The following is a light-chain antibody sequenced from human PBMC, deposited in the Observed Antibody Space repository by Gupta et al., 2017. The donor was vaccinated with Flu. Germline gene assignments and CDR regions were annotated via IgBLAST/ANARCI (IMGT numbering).Light chain of an antibody. Sequence: QSALTQPASVSGSPGQPITISCTGTSSDVGGFNYVSWYQQHPGEAPKLMIYDVSNRPSGVSNRFSGSKSGITASLTISGLQAEDEAADYCSSYRSSSALALAFGGGTKLTVL. CDR2: DVS. CDR3: SSYRSSSALALA. CDR1: SSDVGGFNY. J-gene: IGLJ2*01. V-gene: IGLV2-14*03.